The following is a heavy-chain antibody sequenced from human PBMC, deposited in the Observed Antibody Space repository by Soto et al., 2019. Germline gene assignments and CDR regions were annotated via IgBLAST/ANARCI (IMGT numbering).Heavy chain of an antibody. D-gene: IGHD3-22*01. Sequence: GGSLRLSCAASGFTVSSNYMSWVRQAPGKGLEWVSVIYSGGSTYYADSVKGRFTISRDNSKNTLYLQMNSPRAEDTAVYYCASAIVVGTFDIWGQGTMVTVSS. V-gene: IGHV3-53*01. CDR1: GFTVSSNY. CDR3: ASAIVVGTFDI. J-gene: IGHJ3*02. CDR2: IYSGGST.